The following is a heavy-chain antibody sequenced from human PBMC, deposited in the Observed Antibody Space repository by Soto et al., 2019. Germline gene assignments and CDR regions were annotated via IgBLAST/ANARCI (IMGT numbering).Heavy chain of an antibody. V-gene: IGHV4-30-2*01. CDR2: IYHSGST. D-gene: IGHD4-17*01. CDR3: ARDMRTTEGYYYYGMDV. J-gene: IGHJ6*02. CDR1: GGSISSGGYS. Sequence: SETLSLTCAVSGGSISSGGYSWSWIRQPPGKGLEWIGYIYHSGSTYYNPSLKSRVTISVDRSKNQFSLKLSSVTAADTAVYYCARDMRTTEGYYYYGMDVWGQGTTVTAP.